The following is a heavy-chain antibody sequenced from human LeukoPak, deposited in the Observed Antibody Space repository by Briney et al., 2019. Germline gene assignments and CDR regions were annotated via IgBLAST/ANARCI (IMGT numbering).Heavy chain of an antibody. CDR2: IEPSDSYT. J-gene: IGHJ4*02. CDR3: ASHFEGHSYGYSDY. V-gene: IGHV5-10-1*01. Sequence: GQSLRISGKGSGYSFTSYWISWVRQMPEKGLEWMGRIEPSDSYTNYSPSFQGHVTISADKSISTAYLQWSSLKASDTAMYYCASHFEGHSYGYSDYWGQGTLVTVSS. CDR1: GYSFTSYW. D-gene: IGHD5-18*01.